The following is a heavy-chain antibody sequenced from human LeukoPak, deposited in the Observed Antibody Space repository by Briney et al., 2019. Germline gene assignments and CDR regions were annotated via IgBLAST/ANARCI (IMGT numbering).Heavy chain of an antibody. D-gene: IGHD3-9*01. Sequence: GGSLTLSCAASGFTFSSFWMSWVRQAPGKGLEWVANIKQDGSEKNYVDSVRGRSIISSNNDKHSLYMQMNSLRADDTAVYYCARQRPPRDSTMLRYLDWLPYYYYYGMDVWGQGTTVTVSS. CDR1: GFTFSSFW. V-gene: IGHV3-7*01. CDR2: IKQDGSEK. J-gene: IGHJ6*02. CDR3: ARQRPPRDSTMLRYLDWLPYYYYYGMDV.